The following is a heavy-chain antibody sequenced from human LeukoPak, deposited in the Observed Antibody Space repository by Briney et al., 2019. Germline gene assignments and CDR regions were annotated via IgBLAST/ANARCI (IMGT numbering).Heavy chain of an antibody. V-gene: IGHV3-21*01. CDR3: ARSGYYYDSSGYIIDY. CDR1: GFTFSSYS. CDR2: ISSSSSYI. D-gene: IGHD3-22*01. J-gene: IGHJ4*02. Sequence: GGSLRLSCAASGFTFSSYSMNWVRQAPGKGLEWVSSISSSSSYIYCADSVKGRFTISRDNAKNSLYLQMNSLRAEDTAVYYCARSGYYYDSSGYIIDYWGQGTLVTVSS.